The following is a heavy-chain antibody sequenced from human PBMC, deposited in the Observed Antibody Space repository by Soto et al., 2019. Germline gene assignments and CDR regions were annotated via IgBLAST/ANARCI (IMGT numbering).Heavy chain of an antibody. D-gene: IGHD2-8*01. CDR2: ISAGGSIT. Sequence: PGGSLRLSCAASGFTFSSYAMSWVRQAPGKGLEWVSAISAGGSITYYGDSVKGRFTISRDNSKNTLYLQMSSLRAEDTAVYFCAKRMVYVTGYYYMDVWGKGSTVTVAS. V-gene: IGHV3-23*01. CDR3: AKRMVYVTGYYYMDV. CDR1: GFTFSSYA. J-gene: IGHJ6*03.